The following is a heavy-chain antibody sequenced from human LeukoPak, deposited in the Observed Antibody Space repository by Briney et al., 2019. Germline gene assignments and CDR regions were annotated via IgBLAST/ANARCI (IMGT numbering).Heavy chain of an antibody. CDR2: ISSSGSTV. CDR1: GFTFSDYY. V-gene: IGHV3-11*04. J-gene: IGHJ4*02. Sequence: GESLILSCAASGFTFSDYYMSWIRQAPGKGLEWVSYISSSGSTVYYADPVKGRFTISRDNAKNSLYLQMSSLRAEDTAVYYCARLLVYNSGGEAFDYWGQGTLVTVSS. D-gene: IGHD3-10*01. CDR3: ARLLVYNSGGEAFDY.